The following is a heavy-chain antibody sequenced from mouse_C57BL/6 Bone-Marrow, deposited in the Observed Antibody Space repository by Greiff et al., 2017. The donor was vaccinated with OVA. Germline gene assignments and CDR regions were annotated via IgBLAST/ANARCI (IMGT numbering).Heavy chain of an antibody. J-gene: IGHJ3*01. CDR2: IYPRSGNT. CDR3: ARRHYYGPWFAY. D-gene: IGHD1-1*01. Sequence: QVQLQQSGAALARPGASVKLSCKASGYTFTSYGISWVKQRTGQGLEWIGEIYPRSGNTYYNEKFKGKATLTADKSSSTAYMELRSLTSEDSAVYFCARRHYYGPWFAYWGQGTLVTVSA. CDR1: GYTFTSYG. V-gene: IGHV1-81*01.